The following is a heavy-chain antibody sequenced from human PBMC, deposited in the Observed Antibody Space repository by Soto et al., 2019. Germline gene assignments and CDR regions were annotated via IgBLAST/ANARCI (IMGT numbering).Heavy chain of an antibody. CDR2: IWFDGSTT. CDR3: ARDPIDDYGDLLPDY. Sequence: SCAASGFTFSTYGMHWVRQAPGKGLEWVALIWFDGSTTYYGESVKGRFTISRDNTKNTLYLQMNSLRAEDTAMYYCARDPIDDYGDLLPDYWGQGVLVTVSS. J-gene: IGHJ4*02. D-gene: IGHD4-17*01. CDR1: GFTFSTYG. V-gene: IGHV3-33*01.